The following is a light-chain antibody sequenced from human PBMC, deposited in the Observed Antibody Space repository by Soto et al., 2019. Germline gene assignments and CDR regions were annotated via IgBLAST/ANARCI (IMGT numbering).Light chain of an antibody. J-gene: IGLJ3*02. V-gene: IGLV2-8*01. Sequence: QSALTQPPSASGSPGQSVTISCTGTSSDVGAYNYGSWYQQHAGKAPKLVIYEVTKRPSGVPDRFSGSKSATTASLTVSGLQSEDEADYYCSSCASSNTGVFGGGTKLTVL. CDR2: EVT. CDR1: SSDVGAYNY. CDR3: SSCASSNTGV.